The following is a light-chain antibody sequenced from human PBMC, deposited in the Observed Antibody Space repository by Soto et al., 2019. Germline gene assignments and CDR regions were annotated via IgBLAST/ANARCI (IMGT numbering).Light chain of an antibody. Sequence: QSALTQPASVSGSPGQSITISCTGTSNDVGSYNLVSWYQQRPGKAPQLMIYDVNRRPPGVPDRFFGSKSGNTASLTVSGLQAEDEADYYCVSFAGGTYVFGTGTKVTV. V-gene: IGLV2-23*02. CDR3: VSFAGGTYV. CDR2: DVN. CDR1: SNDVGSYNL. J-gene: IGLJ1*01.